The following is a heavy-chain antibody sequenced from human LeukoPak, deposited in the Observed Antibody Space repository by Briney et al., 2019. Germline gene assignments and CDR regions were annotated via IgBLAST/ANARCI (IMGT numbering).Heavy chain of an antibody. CDR3: AREDDYYDSSGYYPRIGY. V-gene: IGHV3-66*01. D-gene: IGHD3-22*01. J-gene: IGHJ4*02. CDR1: GFTFSSYG. CDR2: IYSGGST. Sequence: GGSLRLSCAASGFTFSSYGMHWVRQAPGKGLEWVSVIYSGGSTYYADSVKGRFTISRDNSKNTLYLQMNSLRAEDTAVYYCAREDDYYDSSGYYPRIGYWGQGTLVTVSS.